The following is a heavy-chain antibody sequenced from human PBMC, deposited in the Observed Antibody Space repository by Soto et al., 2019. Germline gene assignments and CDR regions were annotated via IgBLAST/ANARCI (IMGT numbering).Heavy chain of an antibody. D-gene: IGHD5-18*01. CDR3: ARGIQLWSTVDY. CDR2: INAGNGNT. J-gene: IGHJ4*02. CDR1: GYTFTSYA. V-gene: IGHV1-3*01. Sequence: ASVKVSCKASGYTFTSYAMHWVRQAPGQRLEWMGWINAGNGNTKYSQKFQGRVTITRDTSASTAYMELSSLRSEDTAVYYCARGIQLWSTVDYWGQGTLVTVSS.